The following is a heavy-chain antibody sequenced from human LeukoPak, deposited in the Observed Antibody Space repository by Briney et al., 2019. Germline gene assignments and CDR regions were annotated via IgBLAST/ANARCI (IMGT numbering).Heavy chain of an antibody. CDR1: GFTFSTYA. D-gene: IGHD2-21*01. CDR3: SRDDNDYGGCSADF. V-gene: IGHV3-64*01. CDR2: ISSNGGTT. J-gene: IGHJ1*01. Sequence: GGALRLSCAASGFTFSTYAMHWVRQAPGKGLEYVSAISSNGGTTYYANSVKGRFTISGDNSKNTLYLQMGSLRAEDMSVYYFSRDDNDYGGCSADFWGQGTVVPVSS.